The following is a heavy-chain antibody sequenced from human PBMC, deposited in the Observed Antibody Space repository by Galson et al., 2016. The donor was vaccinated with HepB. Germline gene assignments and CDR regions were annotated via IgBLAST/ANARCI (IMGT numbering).Heavy chain of an antibody. J-gene: IGHJ4*02. D-gene: IGHD6-19*01. CDR3: ARGAVSHY. Sequence: SVKVSCKASGYTFTTYGVTWVRQAPGQGLEWVGWISTSDDNIQYSQKLQGRVTMTTDTSTTTAYIELRSLRSDDTAVYYCARGAVSHYWGQGTLVTVSS. CDR1: GYTFTTYG. V-gene: IGHV1-18*01. CDR2: ISTSDDNI.